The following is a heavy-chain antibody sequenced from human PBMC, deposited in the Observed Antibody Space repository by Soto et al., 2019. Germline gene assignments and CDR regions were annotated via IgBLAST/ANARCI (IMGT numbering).Heavy chain of an antibody. D-gene: IGHD6-13*01. Sequence: VGSLRLSCTASGFDFGDYYMSWIRQAPGKGLEWVSYIDSDDGTTYYTDSVKGRFTISRDNAKNSLYLQMNSLRVEDTALYYCVRPYYSSSWFPLDRWGQGTLVTVSS. CDR1: GFDFGDYY. J-gene: IGHJ5*02. CDR2: IDSDDGTT. V-gene: IGHV3-11*01. CDR3: VRPYYSSSWFPLDR.